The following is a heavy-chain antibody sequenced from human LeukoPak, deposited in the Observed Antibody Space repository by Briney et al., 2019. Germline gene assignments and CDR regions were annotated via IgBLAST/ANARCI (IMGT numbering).Heavy chain of an antibody. CDR1: GLTFTSYA. J-gene: IGHJ4*02. CDR2: ITGSGDST. V-gene: IGHV3-23*01. Sequence: PGGSLRLSCAASGLTFTSYAMSWVRQAPGKGLEWVSAITGSGDSTFYADSVKGRFTISRDNSKNTLYVQMNSLRAEDTAVYYCVKDYGPKQLVFFDSWGQGTLVTVSS. D-gene: IGHD6-13*01. CDR3: VKDYGPKQLVFFDS.